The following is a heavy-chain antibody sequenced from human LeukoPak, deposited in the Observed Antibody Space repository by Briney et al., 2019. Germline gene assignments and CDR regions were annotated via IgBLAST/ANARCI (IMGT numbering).Heavy chain of an antibody. CDR2: INPDGGVT. D-gene: IGHD2-8*01. J-gene: IGHJ6*03. Sequence: GASVKVSCKASGYSFTGYYIHWVRQAPGQGLEWMGWINPDGGVTKSAQNFQGRVTMTRDKSINTVYMELSGLTSDDTASYYCARGPNHYYYMDFWGTGTTVSVSS. CDR1: GYSFTGYY. CDR3: ARGPNHYYYMDF. V-gene: IGHV1-2*02.